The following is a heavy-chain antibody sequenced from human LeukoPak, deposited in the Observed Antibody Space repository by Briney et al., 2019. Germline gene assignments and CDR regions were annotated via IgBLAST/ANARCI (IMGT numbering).Heavy chain of an antibody. Sequence: PGGSLRLSCAASGFTFSSYAMSWVRQAPGKGLEWVSAISGSGGSTYYAGSVKGRFTISRDISKNTLYLQMSSLRAEDTAVYYCAKDLKSIYYDSSGYAWGQGTLVTVSS. CDR3: AKDLKSIYYDSSGYA. CDR2: ISGSGGST. V-gene: IGHV3-23*01. CDR1: GFTFSSYA. J-gene: IGHJ4*02. D-gene: IGHD3-22*01.